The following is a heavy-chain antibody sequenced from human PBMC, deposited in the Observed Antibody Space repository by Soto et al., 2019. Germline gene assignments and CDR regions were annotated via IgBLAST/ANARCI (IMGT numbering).Heavy chain of an antibody. CDR2: IYYSGST. D-gene: IGHD6-13*01. CDR1: GGSISSSSYY. V-gene: IGHV4-39*01. Sequence: SETLSLTCTVSGGSISSSSYYWGWIRQPPGKGLEWIGSIYYSGSTYYNPSLKSRVTISVDTSKNQFSLKLSSVTAADTAVYFCAGGYRPPQEQQRYWGRRTLVIGSS. CDR3: AGGYRPPQEQQRY. J-gene: IGHJ1*01.